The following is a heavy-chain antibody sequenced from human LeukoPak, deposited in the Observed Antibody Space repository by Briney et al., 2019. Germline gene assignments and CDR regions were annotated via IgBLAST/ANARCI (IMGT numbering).Heavy chain of an antibody. Sequence: PGGSLRLSCAASGFTFSAFNMHWVRQAPGKGLEWVVIISHHGDTAHYADSLKGRFTISRDNSKNTLYLQMNSLRPEDTAVYYCARGNKWSFDSWGQGALVTVSS. CDR1: GFTFSAFN. D-gene: IGHD2-15*01. CDR2: ISHHGDTA. V-gene: IGHV3-30-3*01. CDR3: ARGNKWSFDS. J-gene: IGHJ4*02.